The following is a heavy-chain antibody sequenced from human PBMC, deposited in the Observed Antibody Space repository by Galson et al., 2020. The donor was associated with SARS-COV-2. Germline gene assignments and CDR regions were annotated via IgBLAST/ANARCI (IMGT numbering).Heavy chain of an antibody. CDR1: GYTLTELS. V-gene: IGHV1-24*01. J-gene: IGHJ5*02. Sequence: ASVKVSCKVSGYTLTELSMHWVRQAPGKGLEWMGGFDPEDGETIYAQKFQGRVTMTEDTSTDTAYMELSSLRSEDTAVYYCATNYAVAGVTVWFDPWGQGTLVTVSS. CDR3: ATNYAVAGVTVWFDP. D-gene: IGHD6-19*01. CDR2: FDPEDGET.